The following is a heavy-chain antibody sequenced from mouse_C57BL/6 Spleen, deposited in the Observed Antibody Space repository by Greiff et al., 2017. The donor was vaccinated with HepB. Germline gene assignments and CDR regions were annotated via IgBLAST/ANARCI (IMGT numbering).Heavy chain of an antibody. CDR3: ARRDGYYMDYAMDY. D-gene: IGHD2-3*01. CDR2: IDPSDSYT. V-gene: IGHV1-50*01. Sequence: QVQLKQPGAELVKPGASVKLSCKASGYTFTSYWMQWVKQRPGQGLEWIGEIDPSDSYTNYNQKFKGKATLTVDTSSSTAYMQLSSLTSEDSAVYYCARRDGYYMDYAMDYWGQGTSVTVSS. J-gene: IGHJ4*01. CDR1: GYTFTSYW.